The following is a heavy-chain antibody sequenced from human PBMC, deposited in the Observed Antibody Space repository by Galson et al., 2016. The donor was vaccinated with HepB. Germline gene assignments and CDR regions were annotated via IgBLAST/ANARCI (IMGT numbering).Heavy chain of an antibody. CDR2: TTYDGGKT. J-gene: IGHJ4*02. V-gene: IGHV3-30-3*01. CDR3: VRIYRFYFDY. Sequence: SLRLSCAASGFIFNNYAMHWVRQAPGKGLEWVALTTYDGGKTSYADSVRGRFTISRDNSKNTLFLQMNRLTADDTAVYFCVRIYRFYFDYWGQGTLVTVSS. CDR1: GFIFNNYA. D-gene: IGHD2-2*02.